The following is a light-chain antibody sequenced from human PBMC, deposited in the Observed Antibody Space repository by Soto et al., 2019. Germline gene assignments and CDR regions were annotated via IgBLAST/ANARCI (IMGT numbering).Light chain of an antibody. J-gene: IGLJ1*01. CDR2: SNN. V-gene: IGLV1-44*01. Sequence: QSVLTQPPSASGTPGRRVTSSCSGSSSNSGSNTVNWYQQLPGTAPKLLIYSNNQRPSGVPDRFSGSKPGTSASLAISGLQSEDEADYYCAAWDDSLNGFYVFGTGTKVTVL. CDR3: AAWDDSLNGFYV. CDR1: SSNSGSNT.